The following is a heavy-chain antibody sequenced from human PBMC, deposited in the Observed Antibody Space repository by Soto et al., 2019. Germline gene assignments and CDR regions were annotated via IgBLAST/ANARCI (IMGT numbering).Heavy chain of an antibody. J-gene: IGHJ3*02. V-gene: IGHV1-18*04. D-gene: IGHD3-16*01. CDR1: GYTFTNHG. Sequence: QVQLVQSGAEVKKPGASVKVSCKTSGYTFTNHGINWVRQAPGQGLEWMGWINPYNANVNYAQKLQGRVTMTTDTSTSTAYMDLRSLTSADTAVYYCARDRVAGIWGDAFDIWGQGTRVTVSS. CDR3: ARDRVAGIWGDAFDI. CDR2: INPYNANV.